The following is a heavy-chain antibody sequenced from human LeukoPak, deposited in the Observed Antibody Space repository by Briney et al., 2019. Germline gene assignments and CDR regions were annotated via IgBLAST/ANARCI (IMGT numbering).Heavy chain of an antibody. Sequence: GGSLRLSCAASGFTFSYYTLNWVRQAPGKGLQWVSSISSSSNYIYYADSVKGRFTISRDNAKNSLYLQMNSLRAEDTAVYYCARDIAARPSDYYYYMDVWGKGTTVTVSS. J-gene: IGHJ6*03. CDR3: ARDIAARPSDYYYYMDV. V-gene: IGHV3-21*01. D-gene: IGHD6-6*01. CDR2: ISSSSNYI. CDR1: GFTFSYYT.